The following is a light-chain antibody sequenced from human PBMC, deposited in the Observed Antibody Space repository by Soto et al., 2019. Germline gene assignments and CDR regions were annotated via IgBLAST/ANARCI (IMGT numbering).Light chain of an antibody. CDR3: QQGYTTTIT. Sequence: EIQRTQSPSSLSASVGDRVTITCGASQSISSNLNWYQQKPGKAPKLLIYAASSLQSGVPSRFSGSRSGTDGTITISSLKTEDCSTYHGQQGYTTTITFGQGTRLEIK. CDR2: AAS. J-gene: IGKJ5*01. CDR1: QSISSN. V-gene: IGKV1-39*01.